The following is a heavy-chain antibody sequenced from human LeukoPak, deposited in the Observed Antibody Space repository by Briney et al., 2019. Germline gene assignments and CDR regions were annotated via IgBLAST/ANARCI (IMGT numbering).Heavy chain of an antibody. V-gene: IGHV3-48*01. J-gene: IGHJ6*03. CDR3: ARVGAAAVYYYYYMDV. CDR1: GFTFSSYS. CDR2: ISSSSSTI. Sequence: GGSLRLSCAASGFTFSSYSMNWVRQAPGKGLEWVSYISSSSSTIYYADSVKGRFTISSDNAKNSLYLQMNSLRAEDTAVYYCARVGAAAVYYYYYMDVWGKGTTVTVSS. D-gene: IGHD6-13*01.